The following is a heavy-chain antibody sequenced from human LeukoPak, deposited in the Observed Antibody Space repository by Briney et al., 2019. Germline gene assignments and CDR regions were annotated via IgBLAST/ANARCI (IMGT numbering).Heavy chain of an antibody. CDR2: ISSSSSYI. CDR3: ARDLSYYGSGKDICKYYYYGMDV. D-gene: IGHD3-10*01. V-gene: IGHV3-21*01. Sequence: GGSPRLSCAASGFTFSSYSMTWVRESPGNGLEWGSSISSSSSYIYYADSVKGRFTISRDNAKNSLYLQMNSLRAEDTAVYYCARDLSYYGSGKDICKYYYYGMDVWGQGTTVTVSS. CDR1: GFTFSSYS. J-gene: IGHJ6*02.